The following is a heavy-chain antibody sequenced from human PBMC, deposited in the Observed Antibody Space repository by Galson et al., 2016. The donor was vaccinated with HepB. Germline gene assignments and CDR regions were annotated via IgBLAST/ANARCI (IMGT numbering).Heavy chain of an antibody. Sequence: SLRLSCAASGFTFSDYYMTWIRQAPGKGLEWVSYISASGSAMYYADSVKGRFIISRDNAKNSLYLHMNTLTAEDTAVYHCVRTRYYSDSEGFHPLDYWGQGTLVTVSS. D-gene: IGHD3-22*01. V-gene: IGHV3-11*04. CDR3: VRTRYYSDSEGFHPLDY. CDR2: ISASGSAM. J-gene: IGHJ4*02. CDR1: GFTFSDYY.